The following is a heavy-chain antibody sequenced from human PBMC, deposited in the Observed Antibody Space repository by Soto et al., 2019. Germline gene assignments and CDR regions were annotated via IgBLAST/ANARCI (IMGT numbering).Heavy chain of an antibody. CDR2: IKKEGGEE. CDR1: GLTFNAHW. V-gene: IGHV3-7*03. CDR3: VGSSGWIFEY. D-gene: IGHD6-19*01. J-gene: IGHJ4*01. Sequence: EVLLVESGGGLVQPGGSLRLSCAASGLTFNAHWMTWVRQAPGKGPEWVASIKKEGGEEVYVDSVQGRFTISRDDSKNSLFLQMNSLRAEDTAIYYCVGSSGWIFEYWGHGTLVTVSS.